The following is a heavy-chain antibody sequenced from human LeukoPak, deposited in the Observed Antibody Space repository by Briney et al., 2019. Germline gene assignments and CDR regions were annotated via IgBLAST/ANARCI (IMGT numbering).Heavy chain of an antibody. D-gene: IGHD3-3*01. V-gene: IGHV1-18*01. J-gene: IGHJ4*02. Sequence: ASVKVSCKASGYTFTSYGISWVRQALGQGLEWMGWISAYNGNTNYAQKLQGRVTMTTDTSTSTAYMELRSLRSDDTAVYYCAITTGGDYFFGVGYWGQGTLVTVSS. CDR2: ISAYNGNT. CDR3: AITTGGDYFFGVGY. CDR1: GYTFTSYG.